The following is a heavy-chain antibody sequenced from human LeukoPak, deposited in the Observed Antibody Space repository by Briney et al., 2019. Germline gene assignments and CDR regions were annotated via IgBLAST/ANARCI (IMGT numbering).Heavy chain of an antibody. CDR2: IYYSGSA. Sequence: KTSETLSLTCTVSGGSISDSNYYWGWIRQPPGRGLEWIANIYYSGSAYYSPSLKSRVTVSIDTSKNQFFLKLNSVTAADTAVYYCARQSTIAAARIDPWGQGTLVTVSS. CDR3: ARQSTIAAARIDP. V-gene: IGHV4-39*01. J-gene: IGHJ5*02. CDR1: GGSISDSNYY. D-gene: IGHD6-25*01.